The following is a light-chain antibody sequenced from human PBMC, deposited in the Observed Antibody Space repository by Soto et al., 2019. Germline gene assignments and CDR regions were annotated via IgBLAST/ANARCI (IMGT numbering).Light chain of an antibody. CDR3: QQYNGYSTWT. CDR2: DAS. CDR1: QSISRW. V-gene: IGKV1-5*01. J-gene: IGKJ1*01. Sequence: DIQMTQSPSTLSASIGDRVTITRRASQSISRWLAWYQQKPGKAPKVLIWDASSLQRGVPSTFSGSGSGTEFTRTISSLQPDDFATYYCQQYNGYSTWTFGQGTKVEIK.